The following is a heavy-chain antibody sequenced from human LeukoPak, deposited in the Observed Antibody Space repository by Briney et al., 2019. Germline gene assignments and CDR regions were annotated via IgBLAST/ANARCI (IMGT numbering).Heavy chain of an antibody. J-gene: IGHJ4*02. CDR2: INPNSGGT. CDR1: GYTFTGYY. D-gene: IGHD6-19*01. CDR3: VRDRSGPGEFDY. V-gene: IGHV1-2*02. Sequence: ASVKVSCKASGYTFTGYYMHWVRQAPGQGLEWMGWINPNSGGTNYAQKFQGRVTMTRDTSISTAYMELSRLRSDDTAVYHCVRDRSGPGEFDYWGQGALVTVPS.